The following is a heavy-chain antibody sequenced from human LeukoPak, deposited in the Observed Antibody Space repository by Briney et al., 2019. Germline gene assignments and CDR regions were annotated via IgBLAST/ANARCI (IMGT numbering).Heavy chain of an antibody. CDR3: ARDVPLVEYPLGY. CDR1: GFTFSSYS. CDR2: ISSSSSYI. Sequence: GGSLRLSCAASGFTFSSYSMNWVRQAPGKGLEWVSSISSSSSYIYYADSVKGRFTISRDNAKNSLYLQMNSLRAEDTAVYYCARDVPLVEYPLGYWGQGTLVTVSS. J-gene: IGHJ4*02. V-gene: IGHV3-21*01. D-gene: IGHD2-8*02.